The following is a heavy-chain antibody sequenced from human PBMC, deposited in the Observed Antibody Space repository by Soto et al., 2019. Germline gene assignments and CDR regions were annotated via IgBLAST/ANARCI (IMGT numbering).Heavy chain of an antibody. V-gene: IGHV3-23*01. CDR1: GFAFSDYA. CDR2: ISGTGGGT. Sequence: EVQLLESGGGLVQPGGSLRLSCAASGFAFSDYAMSWVRQAPGKGLEWVSAISGTGGGTYYADSVKGRFTISRDNSKNTLYLQMNSLRTDDAAVYYCAKARGNTAAGRTYYFDYWGQETLVTVSS. J-gene: IGHJ4*02. CDR3: AKARGNTAAGRTYYFDY. D-gene: IGHD6-13*01.